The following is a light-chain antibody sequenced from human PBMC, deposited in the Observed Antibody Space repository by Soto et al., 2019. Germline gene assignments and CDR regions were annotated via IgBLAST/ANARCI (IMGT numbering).Light chain of an antibody. CDR1: QDIRSD. Sequence: AIQMTQFPSSLSASVGDRVTITCRASQDIRSDLGWYQQRPGKAPQLLIFATYSLQSGVQSRFSGSGSGTDFTLTITSLQPEDFATYHCMQDNKYPLTFGGGTKVDIK. V-gene: IGKV1-6*01. CDR3: MQDNKYPLT. J-gene: IGKJ4*01. CDR2: ATY.